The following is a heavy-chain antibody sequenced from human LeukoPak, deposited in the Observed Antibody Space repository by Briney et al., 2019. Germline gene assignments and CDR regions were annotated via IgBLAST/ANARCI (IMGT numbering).Heavy chain of an antibody. CDR2: INHSGSI. J-gene: IGHJ4*02. CDR3: ARRYDSSGYYYRPYDY. D-gene: IGHD3-22*01. CDR1: GGSFSGYY. Sequence: SETLSLTCAVYGGSFSGYYWSWIRQPPGKGLEWIGEINHSGSINYNPSLKSRVTTSVDTSKNQFSLKLSSVTAADTAVYYCARRYDSSGYYYRPYDYWGQGTLVTVSS. V-gene: IGHV4-34*01.